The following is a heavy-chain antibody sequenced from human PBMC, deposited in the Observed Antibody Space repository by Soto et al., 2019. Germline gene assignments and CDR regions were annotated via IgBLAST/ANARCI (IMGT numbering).Heavy chain of an antibody. CDR3: AREGIVATSPYYGKDA. D-gene: IGHD5-12*01. J-gene: IGHJ6*01. CDR1: GGSISSGGYY. CDR2: IYYSGST. V-gene: IGHV4-31*03. Sequence: SETLSLTCTVSGGSISSGGYYWSWIRQHPGKGLEWIGYIYYSGSTYYNPSLKSRVTISVDTSKNQFSLKLSSVTAADTAVYYCAREGIVATSPYYGKDAWGQRTTVTVSS.